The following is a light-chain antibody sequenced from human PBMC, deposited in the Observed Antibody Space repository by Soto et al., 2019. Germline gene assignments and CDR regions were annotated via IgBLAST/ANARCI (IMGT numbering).Light chain of an antibody. CDR2: DAS. CDR1: QSVSSN. J-gene: IGKJ5*01. V-gene: IGKV3-15*01. CDR3: QQYHNWLIT. Sequence: IVMTQSPATLSLSHGESATLSCRASQSVSSNLAWHQQKPGQAPRILMYDASTRATGISARFSGSGSGTEFTLTISSLQSEDFAVYYCQQYHNWLITFGQGTRMEIK.